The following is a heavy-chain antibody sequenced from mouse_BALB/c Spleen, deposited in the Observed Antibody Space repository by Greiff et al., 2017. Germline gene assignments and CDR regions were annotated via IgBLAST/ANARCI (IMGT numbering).Heavy chain of an antibody. Sequence: EVKLMESGGGLVKPGGSLKLSCAASGFTFSSYAMSWVRQTPEKRLEWVASISSGGSTYYPDSVKGRFTISRDNARNILYLQMSSLRSEDTAMYYCARANYRYEEDAMDYWGQGTSVTVSS. J-gene: IGHJ4*01. CDR1: GFTFSSYA. CDR3: ARANYRYEEDAMDY. D-gene: IGHD2-14*01. CDR2: ISSGGST. V-gene: IGHV5-6-5*01.